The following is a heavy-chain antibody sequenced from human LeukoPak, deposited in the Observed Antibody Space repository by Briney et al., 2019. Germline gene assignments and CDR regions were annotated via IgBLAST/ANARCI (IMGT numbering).Heavy chain of an antibody. D-gene: IGHD3-10*01. CDR3: ARSPSYYGSGSYYPQYYYYYGMDV. Sequence: SETLSLTCAVYGGSFSGYYWSWIRQPPGKGLEWLGEINHSGSTNYNPSLKSRVTISVDTSKNQFSLKLSSVTAADTAVYYCARSPSYYGSGSYYPQYYYYYGMDVWGQGTTVTVSS. V-gene: IGHV4-34*01. CDR2: INHSGST. J-gene: IGHJ6*02. CDR1: GGSFSGYY.